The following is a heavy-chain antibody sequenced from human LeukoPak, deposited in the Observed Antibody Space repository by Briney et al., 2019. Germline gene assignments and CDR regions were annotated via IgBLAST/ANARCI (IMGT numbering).Heavy chain of an antibody. CDR2: IYYAGST. D-gene: IGHD5-18*01. J-gene: IGHJ4*02. V-gene: IGHV4-59*08. CDR3: ARHGGYSYGSFDY. Sequence: KPSETLSLTCTVSGGSISGYYWSWIRQPPGKGLEWIGYIYYAGSTKYNPSLKSRVTISVDTSMHQFSLNLNSVTAADTAVYYCARHGGYSYGSFDYWGQGTLVTVSS. CDR1: GGSISGYY.